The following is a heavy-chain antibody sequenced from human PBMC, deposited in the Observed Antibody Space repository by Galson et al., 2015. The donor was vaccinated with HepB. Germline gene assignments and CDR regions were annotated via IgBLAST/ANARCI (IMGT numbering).Heavy chain of an antibody. CDR3: ASSMVRGVIFDY. CDR2: IIPILGIA. J-gene: IGHJ4*02. D-gene: IGHD3-10*01. Sequence: SVKVSCKASGGTFSSYTISWVRQAPGQGLEWMGRIIPILGIANYAQKFQGRVTITADKSTSTAYMELSSLRSEDTAVYYCASSMVRGVIFDYWGQGTLVTVSS. V-gene: IGHV1-69*02. CDR1: GGTFSSYT.